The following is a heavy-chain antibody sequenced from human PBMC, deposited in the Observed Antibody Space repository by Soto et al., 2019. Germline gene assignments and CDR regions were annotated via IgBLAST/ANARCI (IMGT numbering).Heavy chain of an antibody. J-gene: IGHJ4*02. V-gene: IGHV4-38-2*02. D-gene: IGHD3-16*01. CDR1: NFSISSGYY. CDR2: IYHTGHT. Sequence: SETLSLTCIVSNFSISSGYYWGWIRQAPGKGLEWVATIYHTGHTYYNPSLKSRSTISEDTSENHFSLKLSSVTAADPAFYYCARVMGEYNHPGSLDFDFWGQGTLVTVSS. CDR3: ARVMGEYNHPGSLDFDF.